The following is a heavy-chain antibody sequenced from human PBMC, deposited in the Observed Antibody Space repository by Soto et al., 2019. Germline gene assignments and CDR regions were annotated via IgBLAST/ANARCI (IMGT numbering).Heavy chain of an antibody. CDR1: GFTFDDYA. V-gene: IGHV3-9*01. CDR2: ISWNSGSI. J-gene: IGHJ4*02. CDR3: AKDKVSSSWYYFDY. Sequence: EVQLVASGGGLVQPGRSLRLSCAASGFTFDDYAMHWVRQAPGKGLEWVSGISWNSGSIGYADSVKGRFTISRDNAKNSLYLHMNSLRAEATALYYCAKDKVSSSWYYFDYWGQGTLVTFSS. D-gene: IGHD6-13*01.